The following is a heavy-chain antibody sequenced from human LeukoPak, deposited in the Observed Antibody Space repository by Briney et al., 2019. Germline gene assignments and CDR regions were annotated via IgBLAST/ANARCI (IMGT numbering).Heavy chain of an antibody. D-gene: IGHD1-1*01. J-gene: IGHJ3*02. CDR1: GGSISSYY. V-gene: IGHV4-59*01. CDR3: ARDPLSTNDFDI. Sequence: SETLSLTCTVSGGSISSYYWSWIRQPPGKGLEWIGHIYYSGCTNYNPSLKSRVTISVDTSKNQFSLKLSSVTAADTAMYFCARDPLSTNDFDIWGQGTMDTVSS. CDR2: IYYSGCT.